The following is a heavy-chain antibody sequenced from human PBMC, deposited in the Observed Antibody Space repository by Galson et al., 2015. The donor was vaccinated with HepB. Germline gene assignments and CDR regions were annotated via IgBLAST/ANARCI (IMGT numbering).Heavy chain of an antibody. D-gene: IGHD6-19*01. J-gene: IGHJ4*02. CDR3: ARGYSSAWWYYFDY. CDR1: GFTFSDYY. CDR2: ISSSGSTI. V-gene: IGHV3-11*04. Sequence: SLRLSCAASGFTFSDYYMSWIRQAPGKGLEWVSYISSSGSTIYYADSVKGRFTISRDNAKNSLYLQMNSLRLEDTAVYYCARGYSSAWWYYFDYWDQGTLVTVSS.